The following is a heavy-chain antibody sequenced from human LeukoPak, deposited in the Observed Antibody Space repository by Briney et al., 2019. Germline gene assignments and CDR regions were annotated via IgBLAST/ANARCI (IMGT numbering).Heavy chain of an antibody. D-gene: IGHD3-10*01. CDR2: LSSSSSYI. J-gene: IGHJ5*02. V-gene: IGHV3-21*04. CDR3: ARIGVHYYGSGTYYNALSGWFDP. Sequence: GGSLRLSCAASGFTFSSFSMNWVPQAPGKGLVGFSYLSSSSSYIYYVDSVQGLVTISRDNAKNSLYLQMNSLRAEDTAVYYCARIGVHYYGSGTYYNALSGWFDPWGQGTLVTVSS. CDR1: GFTFSSFS.